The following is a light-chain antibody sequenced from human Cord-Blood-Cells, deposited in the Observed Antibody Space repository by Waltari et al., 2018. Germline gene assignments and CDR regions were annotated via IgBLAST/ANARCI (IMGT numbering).Light chain of an antibody. CDR2: DVS. J-gene: IGLJ3*02. CDR1: RSDVGGYNY. CDR3: SSYTSSSTRV. Sequence: QSALTQPAPVSGSPGQSITISCTGTRSDVGGYNYVSWYHQHPGKAPQRMIYDVSNRPSGVSNRFSGSKSGNTASLTISELQAEEEADYYCSSYTSSSTRVFGGGTKLTVL. V-gene: IGLV2-14*03.